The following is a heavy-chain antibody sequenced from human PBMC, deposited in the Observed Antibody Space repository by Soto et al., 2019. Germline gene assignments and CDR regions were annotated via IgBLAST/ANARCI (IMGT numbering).Heavy chain of an antibody. CDR1: GGPFGSYG. Sequence: QVLLVQSGAEVKKPGSSVKVSCTSSGGPFGSYGISWVRQVPGQGLEWLGGIIPLFGTPSYARNFQDRLTITADESTTTAYMELSSLTSEDTAIYFCARDGTIQMANFDFWGQGTLVTVSS. D-gene: IGHD1-1*01. V-gene: IGHV1-69*01. J-gene: IGHJ4*02. CDR2: IIPLFGTP. CDR3: ARDGTIQMANFDF.